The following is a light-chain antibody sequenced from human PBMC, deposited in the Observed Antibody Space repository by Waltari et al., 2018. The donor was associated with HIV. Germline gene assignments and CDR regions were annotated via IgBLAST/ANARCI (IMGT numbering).Light chain of an antibody. Sequence: LIMTPSPVSLSVSPGERVPLSCRASQSVSNNLAWFQHQPGQPPRLLIFGVSSKAAGVPDIFRGSGSGTEFNLTISGLRSEDFATYYCQQYHSWPWTFGQGTKVEV. CDR1: QSVSNN. J-gene: IGKJ1*01. V-gene: IGKV3-15*01. CDR3: QQYHSWPWT. CDR2: GVS.